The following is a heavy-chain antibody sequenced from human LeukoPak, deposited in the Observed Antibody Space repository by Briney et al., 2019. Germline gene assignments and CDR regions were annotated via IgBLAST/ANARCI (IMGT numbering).Heavy chain of an antibody. CDR3: ARGGPGCSSTSCYANFDY. CDR1: GYSFTSYW. CDR2: IYPGDSDT. J-gene: IGHJ4*02. D-gene: IGHD2-2*01. V-gene: IGHV5-51*01. Sequence: GESLKISCKGSGYSFTSYWIGWVRQMPGKGLEWMGIIYPGDSDTRYSPSFQGQVTISADKSISTAYLQWSSLKASDTAMYYCARGGPGCSSTSCYANFDYWGQGTLATVSS.